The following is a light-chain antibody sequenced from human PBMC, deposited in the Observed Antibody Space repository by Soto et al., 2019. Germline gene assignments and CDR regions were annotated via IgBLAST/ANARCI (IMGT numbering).Light chain of an antibody. CDR2: DAS. CDR3: QQRSNWPPIT. J-gene: IGKJ5*01. CDR1: LDVNSY. V-gene: IGKV3-11*01. Sequence: VLTQSPATLSLSPGERATLSCRASLDVNSYLAWYQQKPGQAPRLLIYDASNRATGIPDRFSGSGSGTDFTLTISSLETEDFAVYYCQQRSNWPPITFGQGTRLEIK.